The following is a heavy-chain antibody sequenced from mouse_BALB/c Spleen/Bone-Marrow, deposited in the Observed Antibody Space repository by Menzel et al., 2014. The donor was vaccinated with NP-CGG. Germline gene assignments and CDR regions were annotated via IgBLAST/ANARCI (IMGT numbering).Heavy chain of an antibody. J-gene: IGHJ1*01. Sequence: VQLQQSGAELVKPGASVKLSCKAYGYSFTNYYMYWVKRRPGQGLEWLGEINPSNGGTNFAEKFKNKATLTVDKSSSTAYMQLSSLTSEDSAVYYCTRSNFGYWYFDVWGAGTTVTVSS. CDR2: INPSNGGT. D-gene: IGHD3-1*01. CDR3: TRSNFGYWYFDV. CDR1: GYSFTNYY. V-gene: IGHV1S81*02.